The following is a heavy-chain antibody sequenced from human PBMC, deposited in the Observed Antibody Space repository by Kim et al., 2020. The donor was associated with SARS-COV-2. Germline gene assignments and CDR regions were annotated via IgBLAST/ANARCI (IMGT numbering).Heavy chain of an antibody. V-gene: IGHV3-23*01. CDR1: GFTFSSYA. Sequence: GGSLRLSCAASGFTFSSYAMSWVRQAPGKGLEWVSAISGSGGSTYYADSVKGRFTISRDNSKNTLYLQMNSLRAEDTAVYYCATPWPGFYLGSSWVYYYGMDVWSQGTTVTVSS. D-gene: IGHD6-13*01. CDR3: ATPWPGFYLGSSWVYYYGMDV. CDR2: ISGSGGST. J-gene: IGHJ6*02.